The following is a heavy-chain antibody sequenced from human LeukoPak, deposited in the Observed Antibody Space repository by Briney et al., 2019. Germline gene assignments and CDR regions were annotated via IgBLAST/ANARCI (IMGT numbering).Heavy chain of an antibody. CDR1: GFTFSTYG. J-gene: IGHJ4*02. CDR2: ITYDGYYK. CDR3: ARDLSPVVRASPMGY. D-gene: IGHD3-10*01. V-gene: IGHV3-30*03. Sequence: GTSLRLSCAASGFTFSTYGMHWVRQAPGKGLEWVALITYDGYYKYYSDSVKGRFTISSDTSRNTLSLQMNSLRAEDTAVYYCARDLSPVVRASPMGYWGQGTLVTVSS.